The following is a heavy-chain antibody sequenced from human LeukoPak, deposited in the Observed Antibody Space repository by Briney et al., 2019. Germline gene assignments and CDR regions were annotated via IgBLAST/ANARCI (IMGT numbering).Heavy chain of an antibody. Sequence: SETLSLTSTVSGGSISRYYWSWIRQPPGKGLEWIVYINYSGSTNYNPSLKRRVTILVDTSKNQFSPKVSSVTAADTAVYYCARDGASLVWGQGTLVTVSS. CDR2: INYSGST. CDR3: ARDGASLV. J-gene: IGHJ4*02. CDR1: GGSISRYY. V-gene: IGHV4-59*01. D-gene: IGHD2-8*02.